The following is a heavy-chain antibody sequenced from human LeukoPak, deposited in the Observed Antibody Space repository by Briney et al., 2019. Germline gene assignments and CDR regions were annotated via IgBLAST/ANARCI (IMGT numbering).Heavy chain of an antibody. V-gene: IGHV4-30-4*01. J-gene: IGHJ4*02. CDR3: ARVPDSGGYYLSFDY. D-gene: IGHD3-22*01. CDR1: GGSISTGLYY. Sequence: SETLSLTCTVSGGSISTGLYYWRWIRQPPGKGLEWIGYIYYSGSTYYNPSLKSRVTISVDKSKNQFSLKLSSVTAADTAIYYCARVPDSGGYYLSFDYWGQGTLVTVSS. CDR2: IYYSGST.